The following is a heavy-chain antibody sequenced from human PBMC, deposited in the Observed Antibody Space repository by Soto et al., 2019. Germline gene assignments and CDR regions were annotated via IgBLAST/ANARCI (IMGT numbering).Heavy chain of an antibody. CDR3: ARGWGYDSNDYYYAY. CDR2: IIPIFGTA. V-gene: IGHV1-69*12. D-gene: IGHD3-22*01. Sequence: QVQLVQSGAEVMKPGSSLKVSCKASGGTFSRHAISWVRQAPGQGLEWMGGIIPIFGTANHAQKFQGRVTIIADESTSTVYMELSSLRSEDTAMYYCARGWGYDSNDYYYAYWGQGTLVIVSS. J-gene: IGHJ4*02. CDR1: GGTFSRHA.